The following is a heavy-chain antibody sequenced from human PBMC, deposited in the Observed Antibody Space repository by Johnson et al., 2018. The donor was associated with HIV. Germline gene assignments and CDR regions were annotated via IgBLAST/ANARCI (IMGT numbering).Heavy chain of an antibody. CDR2: IYSGSNT. CDR3: ARGMYGDAFDI. CDR1: GFAVSSNY. V-gene: IGHV3-53*01. Sequence: VQLVESGGGVVQPGGSLRLSCAASGFAVSSNYMSWVRQAPGKGLEWVSVIYSGSNTYYADSVKGRFTISRDNSKNTLYLQMNSLRAEDTAVYYCARGMYGDAFDIWGQGTMVTVSS. J-gene: IGHJ3*02. D-gene: IGHD2-8*01.